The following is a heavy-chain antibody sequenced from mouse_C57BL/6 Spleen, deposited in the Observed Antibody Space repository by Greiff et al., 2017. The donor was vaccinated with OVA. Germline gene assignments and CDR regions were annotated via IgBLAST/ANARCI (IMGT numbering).Heavy chain of an antibody. CDR1: GYTFTSYW. CDR2: INPSSGYT. Sequence: QVQLQQSGAELAKPGASVTLSCKASGYTFTSYWMHWVKQRPGQGLEWIGYINPSSGYTKYNQKFKDKATLTADKSPSTAYMQLSSLTYEDSAVYYCARSRPVGAMDYWGQGTSVTVSS. V-gene: IGHV1-7*01. D-gene: IGHD1-1*01. CDR3: ARSRPVGAMDY. J-gene: IGHJ4*01.